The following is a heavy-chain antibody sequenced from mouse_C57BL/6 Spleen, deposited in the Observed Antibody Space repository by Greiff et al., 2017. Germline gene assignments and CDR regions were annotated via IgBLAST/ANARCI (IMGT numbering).Heavy chain of an antibody. CDR1: GYSFTGYF. CDR2: IYPGDGDT. Sequence: VQLQQSGPELVKPGASVKISCKASGYSFTGYFMNWVKQSHGKGLEWIGRIYPGDGDTNYNGKFKGKATLTADKSSSTAYMQLSSLTSEDSAVYFCARGGSSYYFDYWGQGTTLTVSS. J-gene: IGHJ2*01. D-gene: IGHD1-1*01. V-gene: IGHV1-82*01. CDR3: ARGGSSYYFDY.